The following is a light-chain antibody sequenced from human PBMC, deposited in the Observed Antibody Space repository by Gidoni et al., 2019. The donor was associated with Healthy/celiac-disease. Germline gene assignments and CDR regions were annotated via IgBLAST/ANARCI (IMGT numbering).Light chain of an antibody. CDR3: CSYAGSYTFL. J-gene: IGLJ2*01. V-gene: IGLV2-11*01. CDR1: SSDVGGYKY. CDR2: DVT. Sequence: QSALTQPRSVSGSPGQSVTISCTGTSSDVGGYKYVSWYQQYPGKAPKLMIYDVTKRPSGVPDRFSGSKSDNTASLTISGLQAEDEADYYCCSYAGSYTFLFGGGTKLTVL.